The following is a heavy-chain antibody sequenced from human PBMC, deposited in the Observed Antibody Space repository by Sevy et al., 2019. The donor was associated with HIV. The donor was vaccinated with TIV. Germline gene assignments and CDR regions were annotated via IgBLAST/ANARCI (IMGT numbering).Heavy chain of an antibody. CDR1: GFTISGYG. V-gene: IGHV3-30*18. Sequence: GGSLRLSCAGSGFTISGYGMHWVRQAPGKGLEWLAVISWDASNKYYADSVKGRFTISRDNSKNTLYLQMNSLRAEDTAVYYCAKRTIAGDHFDYWGQGTLVTVSS. CDR2: ISWDASNK. CDR3: AKRTIAGDHFDY. J-gene: IGHJ4*02. D-gene: IGHD7-27*01.